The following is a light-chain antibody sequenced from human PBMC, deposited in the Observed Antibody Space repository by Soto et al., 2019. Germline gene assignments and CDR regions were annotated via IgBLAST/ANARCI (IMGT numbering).Light chain of an antibody. CDR3: QQYSDSPPT. J-gene: IGKJ1*01. CDR2: GAP. Sequence: FTQAPCTLTLSPGPRATLSGKPSQGVSSTYLPWYQQNPGQAPRLLIYGAPSRATGIPDRFSGGGPGTDFTLTISRLEPEDFAMYYCQQYSDSPPTFGQGTRWIS. V-gene: IGKV3-20*01. CDR1: QGVSSTY.